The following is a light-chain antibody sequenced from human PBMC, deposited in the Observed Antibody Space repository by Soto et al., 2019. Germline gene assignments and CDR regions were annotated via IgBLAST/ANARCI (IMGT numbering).Light chain of an antibody. Sequence: QSALTQPPSASGSPGQSVTISCTGTSSDVGGYNYVSWYQQHPGKAPKLMIYEVSKRPSGVPDRFSGSKSGNTTSLTVCGLQAEDEADYYCSSYAGSTKSVVFGGGTKLTVL. CDR3: SSYAGSTKSVV. J-gene: IGLJ2*01. CDR2: EVS. V-gene: IGLV2-8*01. CDR1: SSDVGGYNY.